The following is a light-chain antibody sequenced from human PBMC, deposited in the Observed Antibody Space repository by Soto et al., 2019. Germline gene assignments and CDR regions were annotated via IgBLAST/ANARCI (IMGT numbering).Light chain of an antibody. J-gene: IGLJ1*01. CDR2: EVT. V-gene: IGLV2-14*01. CDR3: SSKRASRTLLV. CDR1: SSDVGAYNY. Sequence: QSALTQPASVSGSPGQSITISCTGTSSDVGAYNYVSWYQHHPGKVPKLLIYEVTNRPSGVSDRFSGSKSGNTASLSISGLHAEDEADYYCSSKRASRTLLVFGPGTKDTLL.